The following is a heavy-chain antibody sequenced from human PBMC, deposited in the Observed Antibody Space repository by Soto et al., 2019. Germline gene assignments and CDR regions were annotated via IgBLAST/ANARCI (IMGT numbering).Heavy chain of an antibody. CDR1: GGSISSSSYY. D-gene: IGHD6-19*01. J-gene: IGHJ6*02. V-gene: IGHV4-39*01. CDR3: ASQAGFYYYYGMDV. Sequence: QLQLQESGQGLVKPSETLSLTCTVSGGSISSSSYYWGWIRQPPGKGLEWIGSIYYSGSTYYNPSLKSRVTISVDTSKNQFSLTLSSVTAADTAVYSCASQAGFYYYYGMDVWGQGTTVTVSS. CDR2: IYYSGST.